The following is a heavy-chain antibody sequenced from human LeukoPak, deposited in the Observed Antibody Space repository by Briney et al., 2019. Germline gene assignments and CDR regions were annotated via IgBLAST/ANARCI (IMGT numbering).Heavy chain of an antibody. Sequence: SQTLSLTCTVSGGSINSGTYYWTWIRQPAGKRLEWIGRIYTSGSTNYKPSLKSRVTISVDASKNQFSLKLGSVTAADTAVYYCAREESDWSSLGYFYHYMDVWGKGTTVTISS. CDR2: IYTSGST. J-gene: IGHJ6*03. CDR3: AREESDWSSLGYFYHYMDV. V-gene: IGHV4-61*02. CDR1: GGSINSGTYY. D-gene: IGHD3-9*01.